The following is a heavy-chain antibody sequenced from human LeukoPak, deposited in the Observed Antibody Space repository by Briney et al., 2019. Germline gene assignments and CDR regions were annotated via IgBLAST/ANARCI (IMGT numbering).Heavy chain of an antibody. Sequence: SETLSLTCAVYGGSFSGYYWSWVRQPPGKGLEWIGEINHSGSTNYNPSLKSRATISVDTSKNQFSLKLSSVTAADTAVYYCARGSENSDFSFYYYYYMDVWGKGTTVTISS. CDR1: GGSFSGYY. J-gene: IGHJ6*03. D-gene: IGHD1-26*01. CDR2: INHSGST. CDR3: ARGSENSDFSFYYYYYMDV. V-gene: IGHV4-34*01.